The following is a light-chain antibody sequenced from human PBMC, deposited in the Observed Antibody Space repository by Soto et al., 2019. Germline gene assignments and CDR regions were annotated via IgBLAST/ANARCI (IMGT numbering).Light chain of an antibody. CDR1: SSDVGANNY. J-gene: IGLJ1*01. CDR3: SSYAGANRV. Sequence: QSALTQPPSASGSPGQSVTISCTGTSSDVGANNYVSWYQQHPGKAPKLMIYEVTQRPSGVPDRFSGSKSGNTASLTVSGIQAEDEADYYCSSYAGANRVFGTGTKVTVL. CDR2: EVT. V-gene: IGLV2-8*01.